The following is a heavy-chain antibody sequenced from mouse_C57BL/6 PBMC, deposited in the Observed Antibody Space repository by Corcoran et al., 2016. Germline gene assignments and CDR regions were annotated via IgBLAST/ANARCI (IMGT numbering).Heavy chain of an antibody. V-gene: IGHV1-9*01. CDR1: GYTFTGYW. D-gene: IGHD1-1*02. Sequence: QVHLQQSGAELLKPGASVKLSCKTTGYTFTGYWIEWVKQGPGHGLEWIGEILPGSDGTKCNEKFKGKATFTADTSSNTAYMQLSSLTTEDSAIFYCARLCEGYFDVWGTGTTVTVSS. CDR3: ARLCEGYFDV. CDR2: ILPGSDGT. J-gene: IGHJ1*03.